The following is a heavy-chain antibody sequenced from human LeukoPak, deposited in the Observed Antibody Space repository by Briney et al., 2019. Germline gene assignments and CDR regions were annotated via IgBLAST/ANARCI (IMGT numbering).Heavy chain of an antibody. CDR3: ASKRFLEWL. CDR1: GFTFSSYS. J-gene: IGHJ4*02. CDR2: ISSSSSYI. V-gene: IGHV3-21*01. D-gene: IGHD3-3*01. Sequence: GGPRRPSCEASGFTFSSYSMNWVRQAPGKGLEWVSSISSSSSYIYYADSVKGRFTISRDNAKNSLYLQMNSLRAEDTAVYYCASKRFLEWLWGQGTLVTVSS.